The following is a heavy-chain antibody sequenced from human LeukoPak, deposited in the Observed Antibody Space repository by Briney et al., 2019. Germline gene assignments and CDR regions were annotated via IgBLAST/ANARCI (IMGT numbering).Heavy chain of an antibody. J-gene: IGHJ4*02. V-gene: IGHV3-33*01. Sequence: GGSLRLSCAASGFTFSSYGMHWARQAPGKGLEWVAVIWNDGTNKYYGDSVKGRFTISRDNSKNTVYLQMNSLRDEDTAVYYCARVVGSGWPPFDHWGQGTLVTVSS. D-gene: IGHD6-19*01. CDR3: ARVVGSGWPPFDH. CDR1: GFTFSSYG. CDR2: IWNDGTNK.